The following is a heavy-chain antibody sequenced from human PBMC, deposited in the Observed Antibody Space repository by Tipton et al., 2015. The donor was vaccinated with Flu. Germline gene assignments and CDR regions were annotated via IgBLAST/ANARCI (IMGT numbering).Heavy chain of an antibody. D-gene: IGHD6-25*01. J-gene: IGHJ6*02. Sequence: SLRLSCAASGFTFSSYGMHWVRQAPGKGLEWVAVIWYDGSNKYYADSVKGRFTISRDNSKNTLYLQMNSLRAEDTAVYYCARDFSGGSDEGSYDMDVSGQGTTVTVSS. CDR2: IWYDGSNK. CDR1: GFTFSSYG. CDR3: ARDFSGGSDEGSYDMDV. V-gene: IGHV3-33*01.